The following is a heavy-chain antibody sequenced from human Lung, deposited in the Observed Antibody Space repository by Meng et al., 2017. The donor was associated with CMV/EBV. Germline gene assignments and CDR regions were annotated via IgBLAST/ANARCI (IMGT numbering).Heavy chain of an antibody. CDR1: GYKFTDYY. J-gene: IGHJ4*02. D-gene: IGHD6-13*01. CDR3: ARGADSSSLYSPYDS. Sequence: ASVKVSCKTSGYKFTDYYLHWVRQAPGQGLEWMGWLNPESGGTNSAQKFKGRVTMTRDTSITEAYMELSRLTSDDTAVYFCARGADSSSLYSPYDSLGQGXLVTVSS. CDR2: LNPESGGT. V-gene: IGHV1-2*02.